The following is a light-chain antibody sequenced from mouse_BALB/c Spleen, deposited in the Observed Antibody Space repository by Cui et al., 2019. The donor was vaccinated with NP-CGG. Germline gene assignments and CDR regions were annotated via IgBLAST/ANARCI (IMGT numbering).Light chain of an antibody. J-gene: IGLJ1*01. CDR2: GTN. CDR1: TGSVTTSNY. CDR3: ALWYSNHWV. V-gene: IGLV1*01. Sequence: QAVVTQESALTTSPGETVTLTCRSSTGSVTTSNYANWVQEKPDHLFTGLIGGTNNRAPGVPARFSGSLIGDKAALTIKGAQTEDEAIYFCALWYSNHWVFGGGTKLTV.